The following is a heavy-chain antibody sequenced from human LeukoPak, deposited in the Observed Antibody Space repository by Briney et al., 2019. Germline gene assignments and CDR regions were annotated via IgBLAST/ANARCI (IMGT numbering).Heavy chain of an antibody. CDR2: ISYDGSNE. V-gene: IGHV3-30*04. Sequence: GRSLRLSCAASGFTFSAYAIHGVRQAPRKGLGWVAVISYDGSNEYYAASVKGRFTISSDNSKNTLYLQMNSLRGEDTAVYYCARDGAVDTSMVTSFDYWGQGTLVTVSS. CDR1: GFTFSAYA. J-gene: IGHJ4*02. CDR3: ARDGAVDTSMVTSFDY. D-gene: IGHD5-18*01.